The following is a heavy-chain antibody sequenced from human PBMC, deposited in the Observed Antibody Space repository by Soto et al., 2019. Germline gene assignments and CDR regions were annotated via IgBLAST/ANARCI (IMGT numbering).Heavy chain of an antibody. V-gene: IGHV4-31*03. Sequence: SETLSLTCTVSGGSISNGYYYWSWVRQNPGKGLEWIGHIYHSGRTYYNPSLKSRVTISVDTSKNQFSLNLSSVTAADTAVYYGARWVEVSLDYFDSWGQGTPVTVSS. J-gene: IGHJ4*02. CDR2: IYHSGRT. CDR1: GGSISNGYYY. CDR3: ARWVEVSLDYFDS. D-gene: IGHD2-15*01.